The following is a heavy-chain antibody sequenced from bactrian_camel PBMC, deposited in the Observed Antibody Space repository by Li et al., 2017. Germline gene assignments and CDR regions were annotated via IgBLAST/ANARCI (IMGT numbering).Heavy chain of an antibody. CDR2: INSFSST. J-gene: IGHJ4*01. V-gene: IGHV3S40*01. CDR1: GFSISTYG. D-gene: IGHD3*01. Sequence: VQLVGSGGGLVQPGGSLTLSCAASGFSISTYGMSWVRQAPGKGLEWVSTINSFSSTYYSDSVKGRFTISRDNAKNTLYLQLNSLKPEDTAMYVCAADHPMGSDLDDTELCRDLGTQVTVS.